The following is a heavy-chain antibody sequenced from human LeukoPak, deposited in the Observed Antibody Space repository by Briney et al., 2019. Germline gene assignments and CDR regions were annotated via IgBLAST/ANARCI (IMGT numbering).Heavy chain of an antibody. CDR3: ARDSNYDILTGYYGAPYYYYMDV. CDR1: GFTFSSYS. J-gene: IGHJ6*03. Sequence: GGSLRLSCAASGFTFSSYSMNWVRQAPGKGLEWVSSISSSSSYIYYADSVKGRFTISRDNAKNSLYLQMNSLRAEDTAVYYCARDSNYDILTGYYGAPYYYYMDVWGKGTTVTVSS. CDR2: ISSSSSYI. D-gene: IGHD3-9*01. V-gene: IGHV3-21*01.